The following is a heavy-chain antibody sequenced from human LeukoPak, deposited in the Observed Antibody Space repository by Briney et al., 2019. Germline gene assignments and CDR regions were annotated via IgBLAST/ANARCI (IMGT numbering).Heavy chain of an antibody. CDR1: GFTFSSYA. V-gene: IGHV3-23*01. Sequence: GGSLRLSCAASGFTFSSYAMSWVRQSPGKGLEWVSAICGSGGSTYYADSVKGRFTISRDNSKNTLYLQMNSLRAEDTAVYYCAKGGSSWSAYYYYMDVWGKGTTITVSS. CDR3: AKGGSSWSAYYYYMDV. D-gene: IGHD6-13*01. J-gene: IGHJ6*03. CDR2: ICGSGGST.